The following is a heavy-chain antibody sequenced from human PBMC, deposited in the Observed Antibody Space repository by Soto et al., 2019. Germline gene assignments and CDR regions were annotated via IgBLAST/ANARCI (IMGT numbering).Heavy chain of an antibody. Sequence: EVQLVESGGGLVQPGGSLRLSCAASGFTFSTYSMNWVRQAPGKGLEWVSHISSSSSPIYYADSVKGRFTISRDNAKNSLYLQMNSLRDEDTAVYYCARARGYSYGYGDVWGQGTTVTVSS. D-gene: IGHD5-18*01. V-gene: IGHV3-48*02. CDR3: ARARGYSYGYGDV. J-gene: IGHJ6*02. CDR2: ISSSSSPI. CDR1: GFTFSTYS.